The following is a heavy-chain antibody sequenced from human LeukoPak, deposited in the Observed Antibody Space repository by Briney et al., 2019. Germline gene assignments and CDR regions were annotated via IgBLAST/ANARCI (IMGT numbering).Heavy chain of an antibody. CDR1: GFTFSSHW. CDR3: ARDLLPHYDILTDY. J-gene: IGHJ4*02. CDR2: INQGGSEK. V-gene: IGHV3-7*01. Sequence: GGSLRLSCAASGFTFSSHWMSWVRLAPGKGLECVANINQGGSEKYYVDSVKGRFTISRDNAKNSLYLQMNSLRAEDTAVYYCARDLLPHYDILTDYWGQGTLVTVSS. D-gene: IGHD3-9*01.